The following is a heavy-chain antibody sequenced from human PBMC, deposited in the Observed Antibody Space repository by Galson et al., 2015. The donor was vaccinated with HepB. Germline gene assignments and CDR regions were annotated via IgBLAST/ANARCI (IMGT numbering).Heavy chain of an antibody. V-gene: IGHV6-1*01. CDR3: ARTRRPGYCGGDCYPNDAFDI. CDR1: GDSVSSNSAA. J-gene: IGHJ3*02. D-gene: IGHD2-21*02. Sequence: CAISGDSVSSNSAAWNWIRQSPSRGLEWLGRTYYRSKWYNDYAVSVKSRITINPDTSKNQFSLQLNSVTPEDTAVYYCARTRRPGYCGGDCYPNDAFDIWGQGTMVTVSS. CDR2: TYYRSKWYN.